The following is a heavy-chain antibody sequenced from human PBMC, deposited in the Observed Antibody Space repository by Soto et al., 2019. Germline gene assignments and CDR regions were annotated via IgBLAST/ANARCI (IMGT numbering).Heavy chain of an antibody. J-gene: IGHJ4*02. D-gene: IGHD3-10*01. CDR3: AKGSFSAHQFIDH. CDR2: ISSDGNDK. CDR1: GFTFSPYG. Sequence: QVQLVESWGGVVQPGRSLRLSCAASGFTFSPYGMHWVRQAPGTGLAWVTTISSDGNDKYSAGSVKGRFTISRDNAENTLDLPMNGLRAEDTAVYYGAKGSFSAHQFIDHWGQGTLVTVSS. V-gene: IGHV3-30*18.